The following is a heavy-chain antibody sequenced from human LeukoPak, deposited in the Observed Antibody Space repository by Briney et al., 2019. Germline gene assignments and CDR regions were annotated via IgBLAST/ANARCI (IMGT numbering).Heavy chain of an antibody. D-gene: IGHD3-22*01. CDR2: IIPILGIA. J-gene: IGHJ4*02. CDR1: GGTFSSYA. CDR3: ARNVGADYYDSSGYYYPVVY. V-gene: IGHV1-69*04. Sequence: GASVKVSCKASGGTFSSYAISWVRQAPGQGLEWMGRIIPILGIANYAQKFQGRVTITADKSTSTAYMELSSLRSEDTAVYYCARNVGADYYDSSGYYYPVVYWGQGTLVTASS.